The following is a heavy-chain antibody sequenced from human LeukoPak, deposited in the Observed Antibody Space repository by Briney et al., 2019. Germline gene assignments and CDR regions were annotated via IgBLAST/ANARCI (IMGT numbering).Heavy chain of an antibody. CDR2: ISGSGGST. Sequence: GGSLRLSCAASGFTFSSYAMSWVRQAPGKGLEWVSAISGSGGSTYYADSVKGRFTISRDNSKNTLYLQMNSLRAEDTAVYYCAREGGYSSSRYCFDYWGQGTLVTVSS. V-gene: IGHV3-23*01. CDR3: AREGGYSSSRYCFDY. CDR1: GFTFSSYA. J-gene: IGHJ4*02. D-gene: IGHD6-13*01.